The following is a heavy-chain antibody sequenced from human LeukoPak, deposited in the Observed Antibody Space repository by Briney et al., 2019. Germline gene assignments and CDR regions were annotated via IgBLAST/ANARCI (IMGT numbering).Heavy chain of an antibody. J-gene: IGHJ3*02. CDR1: GGTFSSYA. V-gene: IGHV1-2*06. CDR2: INPNSGGT. Sequence: ASVKVSCKASGGTFSSYAISWVRQAPGQGLEWMGRINPNSGGTNYAQKFQGRVTMTRDTSISTAYMELSRLRSDDTAVYYCARTSGRGAFDIWGQGTMVTVSS. D-gene: IGHD1-26*01. CDR3: ARTSGRGAFDI.